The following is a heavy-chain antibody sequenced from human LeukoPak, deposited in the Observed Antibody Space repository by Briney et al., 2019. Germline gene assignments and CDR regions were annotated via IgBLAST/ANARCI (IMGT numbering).Heavy chain of an antibody. V-gene: IGHV4-39*07. CDR3: ARGVVDYDFWSGFDGNNWFDP. Sequence: SETLSLTCTVSGGSISSSSYYWGWIRQPPGKGLEWIGSIYYSGSTYYNPSLKSRVTISVDTSKNQFSLKLSSVTAADTAVYYCARGVVDYDFWSGFDGNNWFDPWGQGTLVTVSS. CDR1: GGSISSSSYY. D-gene: IGHD3-3*01. CDR2: IYYSGST. J-gene: IGHJ5*02.